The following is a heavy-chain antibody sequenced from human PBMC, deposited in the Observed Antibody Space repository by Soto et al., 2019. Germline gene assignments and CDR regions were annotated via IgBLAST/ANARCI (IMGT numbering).Heavy chain of an antibody. D-gene: IGHD3-16*02. J-gene: IGHJ5*02. CDR2: IYYSGST. Sequence: SETLSLTCTVSGGSISSGDYYWSWIRQPPGKGLEWIGYIYYSGSTYYNPSLKSRVTISVDTSKNQFSLKLSSVTAADTAVYYCARASGFMITFGGVIVIPENWFDPWGQGTLVTVSS. CDR1: GGSISSGDYY. V-gene: IGHV4-30-4*01. CDR3: ARASGFMITFGGVIVIPENWFDP.